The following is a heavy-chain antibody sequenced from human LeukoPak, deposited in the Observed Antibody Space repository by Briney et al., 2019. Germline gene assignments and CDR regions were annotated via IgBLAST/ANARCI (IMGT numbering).Heavy chain of an antibody. Sequence: PGGSLRLSCAASGFTFSNYWMHWVRQSPGKGLVWVSRISSDGTNTNYADSVKGRFTISRDNAENTLYLQMTSLRAEDTAVYYCARDPGHSNYINDYWGQGTLATVPS. CDR1: GFTFSNYW. CDR2: ISSDGTNT. D-gene: IGHD4-11*01. J-gene: IGHJ4*02. CDR3: ARDPGHSNYINDY. V-gene: IGHV3-74*01.